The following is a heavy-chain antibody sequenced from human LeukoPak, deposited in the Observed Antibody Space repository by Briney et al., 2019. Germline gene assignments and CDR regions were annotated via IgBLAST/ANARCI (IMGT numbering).Heavy chain of an antibody. V-gene: IGHV3-21*01. CDR3: ARAWGYYDSSGPSVAFDI. CDR1: GFTFSSYT. Sequence: GGSLRLSCAASGFTFSSYTMNWVRQAPGKGLEWVSFISTSSSYIYYADSVKGRFTISRDNAKNSLFLQMNSLRAEDTAVYYCARAWGYYDSSGPSVAFDIWGQGTMVTVSS. CDR2: ISTSSSYI. D-gene: IGHD3-22*01. J-gene: IGHJ3*02.